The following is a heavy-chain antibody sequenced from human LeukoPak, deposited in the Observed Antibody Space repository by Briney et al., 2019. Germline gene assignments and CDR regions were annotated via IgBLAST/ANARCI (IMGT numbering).Heavy chain of an antibody. D-gene: IGHD1-26*01. Sequence: GSLRLSCAAFRFSFSVYYMTWIRQAPGKGLEWVSYISSSGDVIYYADSVKGRFTISRDNAKNSLYLQMNSLRAEDTAIYYCARGALYSGTYGGLFDYWGQGTLVTVSS. CDR3: ARGALYSGTYGGLFDY. J-gene: IGHJ4*02. CDR1: RFSFSVYY. CDR2: ISSSGDVI. V-gene: IGHV3-11*01.